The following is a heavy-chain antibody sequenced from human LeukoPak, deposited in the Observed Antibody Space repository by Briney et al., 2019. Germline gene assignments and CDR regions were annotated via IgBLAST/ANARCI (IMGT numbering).Heavy chain of an antibody. CDR1: GYTFTSYG. Sequence: ASVTVSFKASGYTFTSYGISWVRQAPGQGLEWMGWISAYNGNTNYAQKLQGRVTMTTDTSTSTAYMELRSLRSDDTAVYYCARVSRAVVVPAAIGLVDYWGQGTLVTVSS. CDR3: ARVSRAVVVPAAIGLVDY. J-gene: IGHJ4*02. V-gene: IGHV1-18*01. CDR2: ISAYNGNT. D-gene: IGHD2-2*01.